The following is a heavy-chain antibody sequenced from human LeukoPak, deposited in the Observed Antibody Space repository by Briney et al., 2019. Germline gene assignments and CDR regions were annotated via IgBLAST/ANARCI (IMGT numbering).Heavy chain of an antibody. CDR2: ISGSGGST. D-gene: IGHD6-19*01. Sequence: GGSPRLSCAASGFTFSSYAMSWVRQAPGKGLEWVSAISGSGGSTYYADSVKGRFTISRDNSKNTLYLQMNSLRAEDTAVYYCARVEQWLVRGNWGQGTLVTVSS. J-gene: IGHJ4*02. V-gene: IGHV3-23*01. CDR1: GFTFSSYA. CDR3: ARVEQWLVRGN.